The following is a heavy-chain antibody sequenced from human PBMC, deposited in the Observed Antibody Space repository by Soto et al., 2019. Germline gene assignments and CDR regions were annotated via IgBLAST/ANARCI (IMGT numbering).Heavy chain of an antibody. Sequence: QVQLVESGGGVVQPGRSLRLSCAASGFTFSSYGMHWVRQAPGKGLEWVAVIWYDGSNKYYADSVKGRFTISRDNSKNTLYMQMNSLRAEDTAVYYCARDYHNHLIAVASHYYYYGMDVWGQGPTVTVSS. J-gene: IGHJ6*02. D-gene: IGHD6-19*01. CDR3: ARDYHNHLIAVASHYYYYGMDV. V-gene: IGHV3-33*01. CDR1: GFTFSSYG. CDR2: IWYDGSNK.